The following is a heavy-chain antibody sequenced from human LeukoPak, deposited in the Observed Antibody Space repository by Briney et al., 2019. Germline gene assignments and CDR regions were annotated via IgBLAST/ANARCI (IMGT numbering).Heavy chain of an antibody. CDR2: ISGSGGST. CDR3: ARVLAVRGLSFDY. J-gene: IGHJ4*02. V-gene: IGHV3-23*01. CDR1: GFTFSSYA. Sequence: PGGSLRLSCAASGFTFSSYAMSWVRQAPGKGLEWVSAISGSGGSTYYADSVKGRFTISRDNSKNTLYLQMNSLRAEDTAVYYCARVLAVRGLSFDYWGQGTLVTVSS. D-gene: IGHD3-10*01.